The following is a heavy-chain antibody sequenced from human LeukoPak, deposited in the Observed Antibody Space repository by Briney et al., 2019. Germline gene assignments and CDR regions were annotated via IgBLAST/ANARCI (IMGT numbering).Heavy chain of an antibody. CDR1: GFTFDDYT. V-gene: IGHV3-43*01. CDR2: ISWDGGST. D-gene: IGHD3-16*01. CDR3: AKDHTLGSANYYGMDV. Sequence: GGSLRLSCAASGFTFDDYTMHWVRQAPGKGLEWVSLISWDGGSTYYADSVKGRFTISRDNSKNSLYLQMNSLRTEDTALYYCAKDHTLGSANYYGMDVWGQGTTVTVSS. J-gene: IGHJ6*02.